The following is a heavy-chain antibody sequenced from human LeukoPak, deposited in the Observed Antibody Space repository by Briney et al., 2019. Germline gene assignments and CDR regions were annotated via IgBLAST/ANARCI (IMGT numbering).Heavy chain of an antibody. CDR2: IHNSGTT. CDR1: GGPFSGYF. J-gene: IGHJ4*02. Sequence: SETLSLTCAVSGGPFSGYFWSWIRQSSGKGLEWIGEIHNSGTTNYNPCLNSRVTISEDPSKNQFYLNLSCVTAADTAVYYCARRYYYNLGSFPFDFWGQGTLVTVSS. D-gene: IGHD3-10*01. V-gene: IGHV4-34*01. CDR3: ARRYYYNLGSFPFDF.